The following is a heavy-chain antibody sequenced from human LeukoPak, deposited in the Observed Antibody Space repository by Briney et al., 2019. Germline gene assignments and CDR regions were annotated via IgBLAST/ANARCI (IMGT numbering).Heavy chain of an antibody. Sequence: GGPLRLSCAASGFTFSSYAMNWVRQAPGKGLEWVSGISNSGGSTYYADSVKGRFTISRDNSKNTLYLQMNSLRAEDTAVYYCAKETSSSFDYWGQGTLVTVSS. V-gene: IGHV3-23*01. CDR1: GFTFSSYA. CDR3: AKETSSSFDY. D-gene: IGHD6-6*01. J-gene: IGHJ4*02. CDR2: ISNSGGST.